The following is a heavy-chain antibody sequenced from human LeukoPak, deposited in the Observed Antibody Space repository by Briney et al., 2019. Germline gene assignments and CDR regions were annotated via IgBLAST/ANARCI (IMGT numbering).Heavy chain of an antibody. CDR2: ISGSGGST. J-gene: IGHJ4*02. CDR3: AKPYYYDSSGYSS. V-gene: IGHV3-23*01. Sequence: GGSLRLSCAASGFTFSSYAMSWVRQAPGKGLEWVSAISGSGGSTYYADSVKGRFTISRENSKKTLYLQMNSLTAEDTAVYYCAKPYYYDSSGYSSWGQGTLVTVSS. D-gene: IGHD3-22*01. CDR1: GFTFSSYA.